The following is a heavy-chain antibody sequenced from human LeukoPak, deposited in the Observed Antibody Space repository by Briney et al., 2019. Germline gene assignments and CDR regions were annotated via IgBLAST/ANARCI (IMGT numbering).Heavy chain of an antibody. J-gene: IGHJ4*02. CDR3: ATNDLGYCSSTSCPDY. D-gene: IGHD2-2*01. Sequence: PGGSLRLSCAASGFTFSSYAMSWVRQAPGKGLEWVSAISGSGGSTYYADSVKGRSTISRDNSKNTLYLQMNSLRAEDTAVYYCATNDLGYCSSTSCPDYWGQGTLVTVSS. V-gene: IGHV3-23*01. CDR1: GFTFSSYA. CDR2: ISGSGGST.